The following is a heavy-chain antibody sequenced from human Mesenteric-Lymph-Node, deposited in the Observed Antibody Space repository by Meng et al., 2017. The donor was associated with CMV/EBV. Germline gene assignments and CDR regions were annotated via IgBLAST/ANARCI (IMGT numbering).Heavy chain of an antibody. Sequence: SETLSLTCIVSGGSIGSGDYYWSWIRQPPGKGLEWIGYIYYSGTTHYNPSLKSRLTISVDRSKNQFSLKLSSVTAADTAVYYCARANGDYDPRGGGFDIWGQGTMVTVSS. D-gene: IGHD4-17*01. CDR1: GGSIGSGDYY. CDR3: ARANGDYDPRGGGFDI. CDR2: IYYSGTT. V-gene: IGHV4-30-4*08. J-gene: IGHJ3*02.